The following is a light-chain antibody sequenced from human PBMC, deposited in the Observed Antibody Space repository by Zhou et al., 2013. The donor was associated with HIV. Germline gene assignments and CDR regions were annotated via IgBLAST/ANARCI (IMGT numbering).Light chain of an antibody. CDR1: QSISNSY. J-gene: IGKJ1*01. V-gene: IGKV3-20*01. Sequence: EILLTQSPATLSLSPGERATLSCRASQSISNSYLAWYQQKPGQAPRLLIYGASSRATGAPDRFSGSGSGTDFTLTISRLEPEDVAVYYCQQYGSSPQTFGQGTKVEIK. CDR3: QQYGSSPQT. CDR2: GAS.